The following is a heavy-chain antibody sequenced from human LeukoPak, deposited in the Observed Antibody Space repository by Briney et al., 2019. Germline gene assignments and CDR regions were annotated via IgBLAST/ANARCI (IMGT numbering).Heavy chain of an antibody. CDR3: AKDPSAAGRKGAFDI. CDR2: ISGSGGST. V-gene: IGHV3-23*01. D-gene: IGHD6-13*01. Sequence: PGGSLRLSCAASGFTFSSYAMSWVRQAPGKGLECVSAISGSGGSTYYADSVKGRFTISRDNSKNTLYLQMNSLRAEDTAVYYCAKDPSAAGRKGAFDIWGQGTMVTVSS. J-gene: IGHJ3*02. CDR1: GFTFSSYA.